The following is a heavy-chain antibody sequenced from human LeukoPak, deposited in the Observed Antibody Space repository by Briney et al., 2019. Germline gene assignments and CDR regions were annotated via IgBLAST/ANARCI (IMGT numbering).Heavy chain of an antibody. Sequence: GGSLRLSCAASGFTFSSYAMSWVRQAPGKGLEGVSAISGSGGSTYYADSVKGRFTISRDNSKTTLYLQMNRLRAEDTAVYYCAKPQSGSGYWGQGTLVTVSS. CDR1: GFTFSSYA. D-gene: IGHD2-15*01. V-gene: IGHV3-23*01. CDR3: AKPQSGSGY. CDR2: ISGSGGST. J-gene: IGHJ4*02.